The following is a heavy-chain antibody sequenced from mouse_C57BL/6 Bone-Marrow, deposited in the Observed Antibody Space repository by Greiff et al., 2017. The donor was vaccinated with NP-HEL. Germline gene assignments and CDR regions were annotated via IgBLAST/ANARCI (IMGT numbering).Heavy chain of an antibody. V-gene: IGHV1-64*01. J-gene: IGHJ4*01. Sequence: QVQLQQPGAELVKPGASVKLSCKASGYTFTSYWMHWVKQRPGQGLEWIGMIHPNSGSTNYNEKFKSKATLTVDKSSSTAYMQLSSLTSEDSAVYYCARSRVPSYYAMDDWGQGTSVTVSS. CDR3: ARSRVPSYYAMDD. CDR1: GYTFTSYW. CDR2: IHPNSGST. D-gene: IGHD5-1*01.